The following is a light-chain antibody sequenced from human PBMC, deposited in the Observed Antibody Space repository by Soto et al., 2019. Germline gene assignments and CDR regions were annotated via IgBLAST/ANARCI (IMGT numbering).Light chain of an antibody. V-gene: IGKV1-39*01. CDR2: AAS. Sequence: DIQMTQSPSSLSASVGDRVTITCRASQSISSYLNWYQQKPGRAPKLLIYAASSLQSGVPSRFSGSGSGTDFTLTISSLQPEDFATYYCQQSYSTPILTIGGGTKVDIK. CDR3: QQSYSTPILT. CDR1: QSISSY. J-gene: IGKJ4*01.